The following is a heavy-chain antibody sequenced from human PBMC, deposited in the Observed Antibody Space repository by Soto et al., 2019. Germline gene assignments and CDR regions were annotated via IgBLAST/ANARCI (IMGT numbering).Heavy chain of an antibody. V-gene: IGHV1-69*12. Sequence: QVQLVQSGAEVKKPGSSVKVSCKASGGTFSSYAISWVRQAPGQGLEWMGGIIPIFGTANYAQKFQGRVKINADESTGQAYRELSRLRSEDAAVYYCASLVTGTTTHDYWGQGTLVTVSS. CDR3: ASLVTGTTTHDY. CDR2: IIPIFGTA. D-gene: IGHD1-20*01. CDR1: GGTFSSYA. J-gene: IGHJ4*02.